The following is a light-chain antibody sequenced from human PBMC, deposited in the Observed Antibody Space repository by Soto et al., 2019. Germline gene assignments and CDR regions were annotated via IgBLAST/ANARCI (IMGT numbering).Light chain of an antibody. J-gene: IGLJ3*02. Sequence: QSVLTQPPSASGTPGQRVTISCSGSSSNIGSNYVYWYQQLPGTAPKLLIYRNNQRPSGVPDRFSGSKSGTSASLAISGLRSEDEADYYCAAWDDSLSGRVFGGGTKVTDL. CDR2: RNN. V-gene: IGLV1-47*01. CDR1: SSNIGSNY. CDR3: AAWDDSLSGRV.